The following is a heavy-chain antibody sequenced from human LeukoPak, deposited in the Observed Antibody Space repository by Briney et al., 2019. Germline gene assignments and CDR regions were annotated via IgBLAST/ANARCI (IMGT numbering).Heavy chain of an antibody. CDR3: ARDSRIVVVPAAIAGYYFDY. D-gene: IGHD2-2*02. CDR1: GGSISSSSYY. V-gene: IGHV4-39*07. J-gene: IGHJ4*02. CDR2: INYSGTT. Sequence: SETLSLTCTVSGGSISSSSYYWGWIRQPPGKGLQWIGSINYSGTTYYNPSLKSRVTISVDTSKNQFSLKLSSVTAADTAVYYCARDSRIVVVPAAIAGYYFDYWGQGTLVTVSS.